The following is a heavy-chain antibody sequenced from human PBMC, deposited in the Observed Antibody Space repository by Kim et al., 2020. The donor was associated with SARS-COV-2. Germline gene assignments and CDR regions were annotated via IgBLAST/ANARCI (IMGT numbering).Heavy chain of an antibody. CDR1: GGSISSSNW. J-gene: IGHJ4*02. D-gene: IGHD6-19*01. CDR3: ARAPYYSSGWYSFDY. CDR2: IYYSGST. Sequence: SETLSLTCAVSGGSISSSNWWNWVRQPPGKGLEWIGEIYYSGSTNYNPSLKSRVTISVDKSKNQFSLKLSSVTAADTAVYYCARAPYYSSGWYSFDYWGQGTLVTVSS. V-gene: IGHV4-4*02.